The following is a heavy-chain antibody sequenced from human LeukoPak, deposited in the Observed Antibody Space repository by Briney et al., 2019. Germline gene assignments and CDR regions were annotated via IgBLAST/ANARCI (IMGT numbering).Heavy chain of an antibody. J-gene: IGHJ4*02. CDR2: ISAHNGNT. D-gene: IGHD3-10*01. CDR3: ARVTYTPRPALWFGDPPDY. V-gene: IGHV1-18*04. Sequence: ASVKVSCKASGYTFTSYGISWVRRAPGQGLEWMGWISAHNGNTNYAQKLQGRVTMTTDTSTSTAYMELRSLRSDDTAVYYCARVTYTPRPALWFGDPPDYWGQGTLVTVSS. CDR1: GYTFTSYG.